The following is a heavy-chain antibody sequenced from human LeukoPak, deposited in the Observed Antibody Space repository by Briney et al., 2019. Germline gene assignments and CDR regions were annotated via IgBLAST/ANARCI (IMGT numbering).Heavy chain of an antibody. CDR2: IKQDGSEK. Sequence: GGPLRLSCAASGFTFSSYWMICVREAPGKGLEWVANIKQDGSEKYYVDSVKGRFTISSDNAKNSLYLQMNSLRAEDTAMYYCARDRGYFDNWGQGTLVTVSS. V-gene: IGHV3-7*01. CDR1: GFTFSSYW. CDR3: ARDRGYFDN. J-gene: IGHJ4*02.